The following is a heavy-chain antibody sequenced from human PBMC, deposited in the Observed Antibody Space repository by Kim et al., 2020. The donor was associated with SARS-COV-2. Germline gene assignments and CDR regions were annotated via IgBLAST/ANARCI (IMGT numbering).Heavy chain of an antibody. J-gene: IGHJ4*02. D-gene: IGHD3-16*01. CDR3: ARDRGGTGAVFDY. V-gene: IGHV3-53*01. Sequence: YADSVKGRFTISRANSKTTVYLQMNSLRVEDTAVYFCARDRGGTGAVFDYWGQGTLVTVSS.